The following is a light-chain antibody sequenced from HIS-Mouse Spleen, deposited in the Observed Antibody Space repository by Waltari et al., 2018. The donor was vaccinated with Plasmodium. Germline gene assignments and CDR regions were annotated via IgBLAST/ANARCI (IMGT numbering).Light chain of an antibody. Sequence: DIQMTQSPSTLSASVGDRVTITCRASQSISSRLAWYQQKPGKAPKLLIYKASNLESGVPSRCSGSGSGTEFTLTISSLQPDDFATYYCQQYNSYSWTFGQGTKVEIK. J-gene: IGKJ1*01. V-gene: IGKV1-5*03. CDR2: KAS. CDR1: QSISSR. CDR3: QQYNSYSWT.